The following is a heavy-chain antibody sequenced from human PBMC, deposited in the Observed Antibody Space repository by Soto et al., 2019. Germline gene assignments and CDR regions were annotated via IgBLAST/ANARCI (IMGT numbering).Heavy chain of an antibody. CDR1: GYTFTSYD. J-gene: IGHJ6*03. CDR2: MNPNSGNT. CDR3: ARVASSSWYSIYMDV. V-gene: IGHV1-8*01. Sequence: QVQLVQSGAEVKKPGASVKVSCKASGYTFTSYDINWVRQATGQGLEWMGWMNPNSGNTGYAQKFQGRVTMTRNTYISTAYMELSSLRSEDTAVYYYARVASSSWYSIYMDVWGKGTTVTVSS. D-gene: IGHD6-13*01.